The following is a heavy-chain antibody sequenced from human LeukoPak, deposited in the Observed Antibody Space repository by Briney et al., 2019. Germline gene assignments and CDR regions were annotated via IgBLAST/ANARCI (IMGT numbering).Heavy chain of an antibody. V-gene: IGHV3-23*01. CDR1: GFTFNNYA. CDR3: AREDNLGNYYNFYMDV. D-gene: IGHD1-1*01. CDR2: ISASGGSR. J-gene: IGHJ6*03. Sequence: PGGSLRLSCAASGFTFNNYAMNWVRQAPGKGLEWVSGISASGGSRYYADSVKGRFTITRDDAKNSLYLQMNSLRAEDTAAYYCAREDNLGNYYNFYMDVWGKGTTVSVSS.